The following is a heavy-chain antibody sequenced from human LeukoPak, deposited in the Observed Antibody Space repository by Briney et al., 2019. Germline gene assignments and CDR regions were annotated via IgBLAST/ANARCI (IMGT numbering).Heavy chain of an antibody. J-gene: IGHJ4*02. Sequence: PGRSLRLSCAASGFTFSSYGMRWVRQAPGKGLEWVAVISYDGSNKYYADSVKGRFTISRDNSKNTLYLQMNSLRAEDTAVYYCAKFWEYSSSSPIDYWGQGTLVTVSS. CDR3: AKFWEYSSSSPIDY. CDR2: ISYDGSNK. D-gene: IGHD6-6*01. CDR1: GFTFSSYG. V-gene: IGHV3-30*18.